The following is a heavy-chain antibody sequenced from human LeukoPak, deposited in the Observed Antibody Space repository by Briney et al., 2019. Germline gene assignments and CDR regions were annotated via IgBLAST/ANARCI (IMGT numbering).Heavy chain of an antibody. J-gene: IGHJ6*02. D-gene: IGHD3-10*01. CDR2: IRSKANSYAT. CDR1: GFTFSGSA. CDR3: TSGLGVTMVRGVIIRPDGMDV. Sequence: PGGSLKLSCAASGFTFSGSAMHWVRQASGKGLEWVGRIRSKANSYATAYAASVKGRFTISRYDSKNTAYLQMHSLKTEDTAVYYCTSGLGVTMVRGVIIRPDGMDVWGQGTTVTVSS. V-gene: IGHV3-73*01.